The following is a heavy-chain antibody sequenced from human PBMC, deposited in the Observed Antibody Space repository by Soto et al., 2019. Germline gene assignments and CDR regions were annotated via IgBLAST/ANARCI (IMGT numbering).Heavy chain of an antibody. CDR1: GGSFSGYY. CDR2: INHSGST. J-gene: IGHJ5*02. CDR3: ARFPRELRLKFNWFDP. Sequence: TSETLSLTCAVYGGSFSGYYWSWIRQPPGKGLEWIGEINHSGSTNYNPSLKSRVTISVDTSKNQFSLKLSSVTAADTAVYYCARFPRELRLKFNWFDPWGQGTLVTVSS. D-gene: IGHD3-3*01. V-gene: IGHV4-34*01.